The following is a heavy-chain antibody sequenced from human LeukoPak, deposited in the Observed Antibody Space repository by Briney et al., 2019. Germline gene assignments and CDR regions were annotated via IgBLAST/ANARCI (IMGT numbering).Heavy chain of an antibody. Sequence: SETLSLTCTVSGGSISSYYWSWIRQPAGKGLEWIGRIYTSGSTNYNPSLKSRVTMSVDTSKNQFSLKLSSVTAADTAVYYCARPLRHYDFWSGPFDYWGQGTLVTVSS. CDR2: IYTSGST. V-gene: IGHV4-4*07. J-gene: IGHJ4*02. CDR3: ARPLRHYDFWSGPFDY. CDR1: GGSISSYY. D-gene: IGHD3-3*01.